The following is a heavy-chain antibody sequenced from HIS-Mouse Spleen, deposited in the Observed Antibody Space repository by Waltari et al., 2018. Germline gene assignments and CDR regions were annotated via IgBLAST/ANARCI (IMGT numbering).Heavy chain of an antibody. D-gene: IGHD6-13*01. CDR2: TYYSGST. Sequence: QLQLQESGPGLVKPSETLSLTCTVSGGSISSSSYSWAWIRQPPGKGLECIGSTYYSGSTYYNPSLKSRVTISVDTSKNQFSLKLSSVTAADTAVYYCAREIPYSSSWYDWYFDLWGRGTLVTVSS. V-gene: IGHV4-39*07. CDR3: AREIPYSSSWYDWYFDL. J-gene: IGHJ2*01. CDR1: GGSISSSSYS.